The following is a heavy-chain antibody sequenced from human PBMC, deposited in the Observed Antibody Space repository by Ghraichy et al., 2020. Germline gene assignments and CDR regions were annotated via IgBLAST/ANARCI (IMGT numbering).Heavy chain of an antibody. CDR2: IRYDGSNK. D-gene: IGHD3-22*01. CDR1: GFTFSSYG. CDR3: AKDLDDSSGYYYSYYGMDV. J-gene: IGHJ6*02. V-gene: IGHV3-30*02. Sequence: GGSLRLSCAASGFTFSSYGMHWVRQAPGKGLEWVAFIRYDGSNKYYADSVKGRFTISRDNSKNTLYLQMNSLRAEDTAVYYCAKDLDDSSGYYYSYYGMDVWGQGTTVTVSS.